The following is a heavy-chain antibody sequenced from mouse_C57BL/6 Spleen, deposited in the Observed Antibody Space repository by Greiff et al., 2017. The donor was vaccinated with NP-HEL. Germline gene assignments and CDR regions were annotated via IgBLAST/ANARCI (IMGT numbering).Heavy chain of an antibody. Sequence: VQLQQPGTELVKPGASVKLSCKASGYTFTSYWMHWVKQRPGQGLEWIGNINPSNGGTNYTEKFKSQATLTVDKSSSTAYMQLSSLTSEDSAVYCCARSITTVVAPYCFDDWGQGTTLTVSS. CDR2: INPSNGGT. CDR3: ARSITTVVAPYCFDD. V-gene: IGHV1-53*01. J-gene: IGHJ2*01. D-gene: IGHD1-1*01. CDR1: GYTFTSYW.